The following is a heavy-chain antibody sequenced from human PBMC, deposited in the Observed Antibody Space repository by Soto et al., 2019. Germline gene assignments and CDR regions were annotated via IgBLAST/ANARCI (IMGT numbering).Heavy chain of an antibody. CDR2: ISAYNGNT. D-gene: IGHD3-3*01. V-gene: IGHV1-18*04. Sequence: VEACCQDSGDAYPSNATISAQQDAEKGTEWMGWISAYNGNTNYAQKLQGRVTMTTDTSTSTAYMELRSLRSDDTAVYYCARGITIFGVVTLHYYYSGMAFRGKGTTVIVSS. J-gene: IGHJ6*04. CDR3: ARGITIFGVVTLHYYYSGMAF. CDR1: GDAYPSNA.